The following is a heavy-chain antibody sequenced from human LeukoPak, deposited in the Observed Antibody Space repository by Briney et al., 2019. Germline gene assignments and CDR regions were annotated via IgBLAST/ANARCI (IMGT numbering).Heavy chain of an antibody. Sequence: SQTLSLTCALSGDSVSSNSAAWNWIRQSPSRGLEWLGRTYYRSKWYNDYAVSVKSRITINPDTSKNQFSLQLNSVTPEDTAVYYCARDSLITYVNRFDIWGQGTMVTVSS. D-gene: IGHD1-14*01. CDR3: ARDSLITYVNRFDI. CDR2: TYYRSKWYN. CDR1: GDSVSSNSAA. J-gene: IGHJ3*02. V-gene: IGHV6-1*01.